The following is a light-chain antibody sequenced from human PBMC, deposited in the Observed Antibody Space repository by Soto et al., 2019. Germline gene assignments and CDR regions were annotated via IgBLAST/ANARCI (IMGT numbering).Light chain of an antibody. CDR3: VSYAGSKNV. CDR1: SSDVGAYNY. J-gene: IGLJ1*01. CDR2: EVS. Sequence: QSALTQPPSASGSPGQSVTISCTGTSSDVGAYNYVSWYQQHPGKAPKLMIYEVSKRPSGVPDRFSASKSGNTASLTVSGLQAEDEADYYCVSYAGSKNVFGTGTKVTV. V-gene: IGLV2-8*01.